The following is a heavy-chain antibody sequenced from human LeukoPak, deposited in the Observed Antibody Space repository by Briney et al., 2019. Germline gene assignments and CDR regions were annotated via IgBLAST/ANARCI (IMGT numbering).Heavy chain of an antibody. V-gene: IGHV3-7*01. CDR3: AREGSYFRGP. D-gene: IGHD3-10*02. Sequence: GGSLRLSCAASYFTFTDTWMNWVRQAPGKGLEWVANIKQDGSEKYYVDSVKGRFTISRDNAKNSLYLQMNSLRAEDTAVYYCAREGSYFRGPWGQGTLVTASS. CDR2: IKQDGSEK. CDR1: YFTFTDTW. J-gene: IGHJ5*02.